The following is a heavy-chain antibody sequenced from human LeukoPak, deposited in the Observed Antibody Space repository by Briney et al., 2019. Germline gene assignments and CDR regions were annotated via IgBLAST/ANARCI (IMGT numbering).Heavy chain of an antibody. D-gene: IGHD3-22*01. CDR2: IYHSGNT. CDR3: ARTRLNSSGYYGGYWFDP. V-gene: IGHV4-59*01. J-gene: IGHJ5*02. Sequence: SETLSLTCNVSGDSITDYYWSWIRQPPGKGLEWIGFIYHSGNTNYNPSLASRVTLSLDTSKTQLSLRLTSVTAADTAVYYCARTRLNSSGYYGGYWFDPWGQGTLVTVSS. CDR1: GDSITDYY.